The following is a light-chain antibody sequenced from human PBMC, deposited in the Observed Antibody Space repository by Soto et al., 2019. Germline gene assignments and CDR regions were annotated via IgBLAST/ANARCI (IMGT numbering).Light chain of an antibody. CDR1: SSDVGAYNS. V-gene: IGLV2-14*01. Sequence: QSALTQPASVSGSPGQSITISCTGTSSDVGAYNSVAWYQHNPGKAPKLMIYDVSNRPSGVPDRFSASKSGTSASLDITGLQAEDEAEYFCQSYDSSLTVVFGGGTKLTVL. CDR3: QSYDSSLTVV. CDR2: DVS. J-gene: IGLJ2*01.